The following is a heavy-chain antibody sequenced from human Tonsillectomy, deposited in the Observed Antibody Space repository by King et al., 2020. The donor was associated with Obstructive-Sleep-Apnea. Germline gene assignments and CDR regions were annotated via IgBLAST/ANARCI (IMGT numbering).Heavy chain of an antibody. CDR3: AKGDVVTTYYYYYGMDV. D-gene: IGHD3-22*01. CDR2: ISGSGGST. CDR1: GFTFSSYA. V-gene: IGHV3-23*04. Sequence: VQLVESGGGLVQPGGSLRLSCAGSGFTFSSYAMSWVRQAPGKGLEWVSVISGSGGSTFYADSVKGRFTISRDNSKNTLYLQMNSLRAEDTAVYHCAKGDVVTTYYYYYGMDVWGQGTTVTVSS. J-gene: IGHJ6*02.